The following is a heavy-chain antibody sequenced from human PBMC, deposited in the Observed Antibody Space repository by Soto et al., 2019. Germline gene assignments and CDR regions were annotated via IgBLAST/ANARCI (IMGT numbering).Heavy chain of an antibody. J-gene: IGHJ3*02. CDR1: GFTFSSYV. V-gene: IGHV3-30*18. D-gene: IGHD2-2*01. Sequence: QVQLVQSGGGVVQPGRSLRLSCAASGFTFSSYVTHWVRQAPGKGLEWVAVISHDGNNKYYADSVKGRFTISRDNSKNTLYLQMNSLRTEDTAVYYCAKGGPDWASTTCYLLVAFDIWGQGTMVTVSS. CDR3: AKGGPDWASTTCYLLVAFDI. CDR2: ISHDGNNK.